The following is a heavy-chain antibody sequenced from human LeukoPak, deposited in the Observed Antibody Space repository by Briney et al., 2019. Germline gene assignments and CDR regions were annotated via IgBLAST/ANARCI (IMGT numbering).Heavy chain of an antibody. Sequence: SETLSLTCGVSGGSITTTTWWSGVGQFPGRGLQWFGEVSLEGVRNYNPSLTSRVTMSLDRAKNLLSLNLNSVTAADTAVYYCASFSWGSGSYNQEAIWSWFDPWGQGTLVIVSS. V-gene: IGHV4-4*02. CDR3: ASFSWGSGSYNQEAIWSWFDP. CDR2: VSLEGVR. D-gene: IGHD3-10*01. J-gene: IGHJ5*02. CDR1: GGSITTTTW.